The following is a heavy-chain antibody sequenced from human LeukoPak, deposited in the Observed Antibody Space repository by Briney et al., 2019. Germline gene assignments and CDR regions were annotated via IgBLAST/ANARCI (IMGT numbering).Heavy chain of an antibody. J-gene: IGHJ1*01. CDR2: INHSGST. CDR3: ARVVRFSTYYYDSSGYYRTPAAEYFQH. Sequence: SETLSLTCTVSGGSFSGYYWSWIRQPPGKGLEWIGEINHSGSTNYNPSLKSRVTISVDTSKNQFSLKLSSVTAADTAVYYCARVVRFSTYYYDSSGYYRTPAAEYFQHWGQGTLVTVSS. CDR1: GGSFSGYY. D-gene: IGHD3-22*01. V-gene: IGHV4-34*01.